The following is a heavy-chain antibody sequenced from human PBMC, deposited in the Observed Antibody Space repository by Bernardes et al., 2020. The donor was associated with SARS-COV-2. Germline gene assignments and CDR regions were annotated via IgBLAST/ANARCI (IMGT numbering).Heavy chain of an antibody. V-gene: IGHV1-18*01. CDR3: ARAFENYYDRSGNYYSDAFDI. Sequence: ASMKVSCKVSGYSLTSYGLSWVRQAPGQGLEWMGWISAFNGNTNYAQKVQDRVTLTADTSTSTVYMELRSLRSDDTAVYYCARAFENYYDRSGNYYSDAFDIWGQGTMVTVSP. CDR1: GYSLTSYG. D-gene: IGHD3-22*01. CDR2: ISAFNGNT. J-gene: IGHJ3*02.